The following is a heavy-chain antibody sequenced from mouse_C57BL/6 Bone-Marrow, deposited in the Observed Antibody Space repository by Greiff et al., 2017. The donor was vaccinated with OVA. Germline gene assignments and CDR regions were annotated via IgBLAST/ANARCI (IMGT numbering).Heavy chain of an antibody. CDR3: ARSERLRDYLDY. CDR1: GYTFTDYY. D-gene: IGHD2-2*01. V-gene: IGHV1-76*01. J-gene: IGHJ2*01. CDR2: LYPGSGNI. Sequence: QVHVKQSGAELVRPGASVKLSCKASGYTFTDYYISWVTQRPGQGLEWIARLYPGSGNIYYYAKFKGKGPLTAEKSSSTAYMQLSSLTSDDSAVYFCARSERLRDYLDYWGQGTTLTVSS.